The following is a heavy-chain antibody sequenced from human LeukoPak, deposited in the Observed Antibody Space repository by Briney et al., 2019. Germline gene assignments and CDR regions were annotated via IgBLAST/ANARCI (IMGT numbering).Heavy chain of an antibody. D-gene: IGHD6-19*01. CDR2: INPNSGGT. CDR3: ARSLAVAGNYYYYMDV. Sequence: ASVKVSRKASGYTLTGYYMHWVRQAPGPGLEWMGGINPNSGGTNYAQKFQGRVSMTRDTSISTAYMELSRLRSDDTAVYYCARSLAVAGNYYYYMDVWGKGTTVTVSS. J-gene: IGHJ6*03. V-gene: IGHV1-2*02. CDR1: GYTLTGYY.